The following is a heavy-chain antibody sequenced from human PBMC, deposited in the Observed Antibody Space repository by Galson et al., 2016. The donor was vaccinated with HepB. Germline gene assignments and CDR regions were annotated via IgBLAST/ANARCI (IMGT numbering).Heavy chain of an antibody. CDR3: ARLRPEYNYAYDY. J-gene: IGHJ4*02. CDR2: FYGGGTI. D-gene: IGHD5-18*01. V-gene: IGHV3-53*01. Sequence: SLRLSCAASGFTVSSNHMSWVRQAPGKGLEWASVFYGGGTINYADSVEGRFTVSRENSENTLFLQLNSLRADDTAVYYCARLRPEYNYAYDYWGQGTLVTVSS. CDR1: GFTVSSNH.